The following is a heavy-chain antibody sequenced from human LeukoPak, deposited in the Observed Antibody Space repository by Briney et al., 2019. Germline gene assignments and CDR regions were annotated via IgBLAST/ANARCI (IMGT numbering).Heavy chain of an antibody. CDR2: IYTTGST. CDR1: GGSLSSYY. CDR3: ERVGHHTLWWFDP. Sequence: SETLSLTCAVSGGSLSSYYWSWIRQPAGKGLEWIGRIYTTGSTNYNPSLKSRVTMSVDTSKNQFSLKLRSVTAADTAVYYCERVGHHTLWWFDPWGQGTLVTVSS. V-gene: IGHV4-4*07. J-gene: IGHJ5*02. D-gene: IGHD1-14*01.